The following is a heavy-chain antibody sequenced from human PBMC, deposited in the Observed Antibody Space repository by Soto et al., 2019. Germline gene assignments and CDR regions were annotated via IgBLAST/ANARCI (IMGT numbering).Heavy chain of an antibody. Sequence: SETLSLTGTVSGGSISSSSYYWGWIRQPPGKGLEWIGSIYYSGSTYYNPSLKSRVTISVDTSKNQFSLKLSSVTAADTAVYYCATTTVSHYDFWSGPYYYGMDVWGQGTTVTVSS. CDR3: ATTTVSHYDFWSGPYYYGMDV. J-gene: IGHJ6*02. CDR2: IYYSGST. D-gene: IGHD3-3*01. V-gene: IGHV4-39*01. CDR1: GGSISSSSYY.